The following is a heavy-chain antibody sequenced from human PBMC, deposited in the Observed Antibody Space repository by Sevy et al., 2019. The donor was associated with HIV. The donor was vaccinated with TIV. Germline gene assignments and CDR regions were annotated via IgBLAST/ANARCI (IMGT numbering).Heavy chain of an antibody. Sequence: GGSLSLSCAASGFTFDDYAMHWVRQAPGKGLEWVSGISWNSASIDYADSVKGRFTISRDNAKNSLYLQMKSLRAEDTALYYCARDRDDGYCTNGVCFNFDNWGQGTLVTVSS. J-gene: IGHJ4*01. D-gene: IGHD2-8*01. V-gene: IGHV3-9*01. CDR1: GFTFDDYA. CDR3: ARDRDDGYCTNGVCFNFDN. CDR2: ISWNSASI.